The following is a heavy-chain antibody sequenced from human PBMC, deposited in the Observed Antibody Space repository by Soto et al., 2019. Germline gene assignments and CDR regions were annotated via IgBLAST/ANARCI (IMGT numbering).Heavy chain of an antibody. Sequence: QVQLQESGPGLVKPSETLSLTCAVSGVSISTYYWTWIRHPAGKGLEWIGRVSPNGRPNYNPSLKSRVTMSVDPSKNHFSLHLRSVTAADTAVYYCARVGMIGTVLGSWFDPWGRGILVTVSS. J-gene: IGHJ5*02. CDR1: GVSISTYY. CDR3: ARVGMIGTVLGSWFDP. V-gene: IGHV4-4*07. CDR2: VSPNGRP. D-gene: IGHD2-21*01.